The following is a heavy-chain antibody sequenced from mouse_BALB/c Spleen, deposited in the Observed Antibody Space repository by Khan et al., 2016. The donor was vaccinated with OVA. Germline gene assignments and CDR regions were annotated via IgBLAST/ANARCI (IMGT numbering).Heavy chain of an antibody. V-gene: IGHV1-54*01. CDR3: ARGVYDGYLAWFAY. CDR2: MNPGSGGT. Sequence: QVQLQQSGTELVRPGTSVKVSCKASGYAFTHYLIEWVKQRPGQGLEWIGVMNPGSGGTNYNEKFEGKATLTADNSSSTAYLHLSSLTSADSAVYFCARGVYDGYLAWFAYWGQGTLVTVSA. J-gene: IGHJ3*01. CDR1: GYAFTHYL. D-gene: IGHD2-3*01.